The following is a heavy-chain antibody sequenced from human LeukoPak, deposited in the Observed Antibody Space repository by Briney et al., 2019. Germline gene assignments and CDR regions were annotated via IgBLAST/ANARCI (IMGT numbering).Heavy chain of an antibody. D-gene: IGHD4-17*01. CDR1: GGSISSYY. CDR2: IYYSGST. V-gene: IGHV4-59*01. Sequence: SETLSLTCTVSGGSISSYYWSWIRQPPGKGLEWIGYIYYSGSTNYNPSLKSRVTISVDTSKNQFSLKLSSVTAADTAVYYCAREIYGAEGGYFDYWGQGTLVTVSS. CDR3: AREIYGAEGGYFDY. J-gene: IGHJ4*02.